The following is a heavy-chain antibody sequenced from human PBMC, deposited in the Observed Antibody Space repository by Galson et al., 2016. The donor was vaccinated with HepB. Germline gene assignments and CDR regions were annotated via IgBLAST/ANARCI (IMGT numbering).Heavy chain of an antibody. CDR1: GFTFSSYA. CDR3: ARDQAMAGSHDAVGI. J-gene: IGHJ3*02. D-gene: IGHD6-19*01. CDR2: ISGSGGTT. Sequence: SLRLSCAASGFTFSSYAMNWVRQTPGKGLEWVSSISGSGGTTYYADSLKGRFTISRDNSKSTLYLQMNSLRAEDTAVYYCARDQAMAGSHDAVGIWGQGTMVTVSS. V-gene: IGHV3-23*01.